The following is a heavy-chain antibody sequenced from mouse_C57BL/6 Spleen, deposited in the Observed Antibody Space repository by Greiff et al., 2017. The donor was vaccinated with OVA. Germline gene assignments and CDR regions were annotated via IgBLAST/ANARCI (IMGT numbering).Heavy chain of an antibody. CDR2: IDPSDSYT. Sequence: VQLQQPGAELVKPGASVKLSCKASGYTFTSYWMQWVKQRPGQGLEWIGEIDPSDSYTNYNPKFKGKATLTVDTSSSTAYMQLSSLTSEDSAVYYCAFGQLRLRYFDYWGQGTTLTVSS. CDR3: AFGQLRLRYFDY. D-gene: IGHD3-2*02. CDR1: GYTFTSYW. V-gene: IGHV1-50*01. J-gene: IGHJ2*01.